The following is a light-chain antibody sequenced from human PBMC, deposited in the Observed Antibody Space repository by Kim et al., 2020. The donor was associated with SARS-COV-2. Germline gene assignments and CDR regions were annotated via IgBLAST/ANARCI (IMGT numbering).Light chain of an antibody. CDR1: QGISNY. CDR3: QNYDTDPWT. V-gene: IGKV1-27*01. J-gene: IGKJ1*01. Sequence: DIQMTQSPSFLSASVEDRVTITCRASQGISNYLVWYQQKPGKPPKLLIYAASNLQSGVPSRFSGSGSGTDFTLTISSLQPEDAATYYCQNYDTDPWTFGQGTKVDIK. CDR2: AAS.